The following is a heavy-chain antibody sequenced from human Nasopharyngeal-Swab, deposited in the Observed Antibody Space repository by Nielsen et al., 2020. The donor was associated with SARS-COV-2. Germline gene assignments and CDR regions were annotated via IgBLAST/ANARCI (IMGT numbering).Heavy chain of an antibody. V-gene: IGHV3-23*01. CDR3: AKALRGLVVVPADDY. Sequence: RGSLRLSCAASGFTFSSYAMSWVRQAPGTGLEWVSAISGSGASTFYAASVKGRFAISRDNSKNTLYLQMNSLRAEDTAVYYCAKALRGLVVVPADDYWGQGTLVTVSS. D-gene: IGHD2-2*01. J-gene: IGHJ4*02. CDR1: GFTFSSYA. CDR2: ISGSGAST.